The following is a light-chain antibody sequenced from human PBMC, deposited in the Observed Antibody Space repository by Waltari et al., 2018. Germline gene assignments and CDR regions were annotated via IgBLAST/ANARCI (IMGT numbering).Light chain of an antibody. CDR2: GAS. Sequence: EIVMTQSPATLSVSPGDRATLSCRASQSVSSNLAWYQQKPGQAPRLLIYGASTRATGIPARFSGSGSGTEFTLTISSMQSEDFAVYYGQQYNNWPRFGGGTKVEIK. CDR3: QQYNNWPR. J-gene: IGKJ4*02. CDR1: QSVSSN. V-gene: IGKV3-15*01.